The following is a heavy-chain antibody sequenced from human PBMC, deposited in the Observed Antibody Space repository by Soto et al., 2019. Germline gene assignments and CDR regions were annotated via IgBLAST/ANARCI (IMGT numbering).Heavy chain of an antibody. V-gene: IGHV1-69*01. CDR3: AIDLISNYHSYGMDV. Sequence: QVQLVQSGAEVKKPGSSVKVSCKASADTFSSSAFSWVRQAPGQVREWMGGIIPFFHAANYAQRFQGRVTITADECTSTVYMEMSSLRSEDTALYYCAIDLISNYHSYGMDVWGQGTTVTVSS. CDR1: ADTFSSSA. CDR2: IIPFFHAA. J-gene: IGHJ6*02.